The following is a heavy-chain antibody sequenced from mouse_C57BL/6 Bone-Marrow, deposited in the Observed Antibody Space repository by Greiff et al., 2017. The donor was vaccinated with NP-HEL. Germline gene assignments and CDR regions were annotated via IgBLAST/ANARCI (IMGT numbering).Heavy chain of an antibody. CDR2: INPGSGGT. CDR1: GYAFTNYL. J-gene: IGHJ1*03. V-gene: IGHV1-54*01. Sequence: QVQLQQSGAELVRPGTSVKVSCKASGYAFTNYLIEWVKQRPGQGLEWIGVINPGSGGTNYNEKFKGKATLTADKSSSTAYMQLSSLTSEDSAVYFCEREITTVVDWYVDVWGTGTTVTVSS. D-gene: IGHD1-1*01. CDR3: EREITTVVDWYVDV.